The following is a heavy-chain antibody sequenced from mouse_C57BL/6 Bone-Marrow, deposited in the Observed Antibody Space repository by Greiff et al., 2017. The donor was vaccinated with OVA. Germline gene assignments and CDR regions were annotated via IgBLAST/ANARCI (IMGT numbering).Heavy chain of an antibody. J-gene: IGHJ3*01. Sequence: VQLQQPGAELVMPGASVKLSCKASGYTFTSYWMHWVKQRPGQGLEWIGEIDPSDSYTNYNQKFKGKSTLTVDKSSSTAYMQLSSLTSEDSAVYYCARRGSKMAWFAYWGQGTLVTVSA. CDR1: GYTFTSYW. CDR3: ARRGSKMAWFAY. CDR2: IDPSDSYT. V-gene: IGHV1-69*01. D-gene: IGHD2-3*01.